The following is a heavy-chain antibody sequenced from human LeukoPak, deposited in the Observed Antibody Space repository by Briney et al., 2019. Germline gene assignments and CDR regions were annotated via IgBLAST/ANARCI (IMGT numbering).Heavy chain of an antibody. V-gene: IGHV3-23*01. D-gene: IGHD1-26*01. Sequence: GGSLRLSCAASGFTFTSYAMSWVRQAPGKGLEWVSAISSSGGGAYYANSVKGRFTISRDNSKNTLYLQMNSLRVEDTAVYYCAKGGGSHWFDPWGQGTLVIVSS. CDR2: ISSSGGGA. CDR1: GFTFTSYA. CDR3: AKGGGSHWFDP. J-gene: IGHJ5*02.